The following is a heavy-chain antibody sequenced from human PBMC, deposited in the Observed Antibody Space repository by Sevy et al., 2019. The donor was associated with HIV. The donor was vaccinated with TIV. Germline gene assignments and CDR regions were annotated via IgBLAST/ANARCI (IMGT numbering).Heavy chain of an antibody. CDR2: INPNSGGT. Sequence: ASVKVSCKASGYTFTGYYMHWVRQAPGQGLEWMGWINPNSGGTNYAQKFQGRVTMTRETSISTAYMELSRLRSDDTAVYYCARVNYDFWSGYYFASPTKYYYYYGMDVWGQGTTVTVSS. CDR1: GYTFTGYY. CDR3: ARVNYDFWSGYYFASPTKYYYYYGMDV. J-gene: IGHJ6*02. D-gene: IGHD3-3*01. V-gene: IGHV1-2*02.